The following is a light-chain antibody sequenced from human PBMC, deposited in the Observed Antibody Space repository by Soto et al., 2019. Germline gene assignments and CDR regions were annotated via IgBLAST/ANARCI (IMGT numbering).Light chain of an antibody. J-gene: IGLJ2*01. CDR2: SSN. CDR3: AAWDDSLNGGA. Sequence: QSVLTQPPSASATPGQRVTISCFGSNSNIGSYTVNWYQQHPGTAPKLLIYSSNQRPSGVPDRFSASKSGTSASLAISGLQSEDEADYYCAAWDDSLNGGAFGGGTQLTVL. V-gene: IGLV1-44*01. CDR1: NSNIGSYT.